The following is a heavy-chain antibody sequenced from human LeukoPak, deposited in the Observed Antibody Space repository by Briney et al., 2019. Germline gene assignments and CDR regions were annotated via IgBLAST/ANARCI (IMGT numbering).Heavy chain of an antibody. CDR2: IYSGGST. J-gene: IGHJ4*02. V-gene: IGHV3-53*01. D-gene: IGHD2-8*01. CDR3: ARDLFAYCTNGVCYDY. Sequence: GGSLRLSCAASGFTVSSNYMSWVRQAPGKGLEWVSVIYSGGSTYYADSVKGRFTISRDNSKTTLYLQMNSLRAEDTAVYYCARDLFAYCTNGVCYDYWGKGTLVTVSS. CDR1: GFTVSSNY.